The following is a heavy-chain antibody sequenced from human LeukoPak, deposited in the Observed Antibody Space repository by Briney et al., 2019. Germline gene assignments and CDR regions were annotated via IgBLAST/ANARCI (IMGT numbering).Heavy chain of an antibody. CDR2: IRSKTHGGTT. D-gene: IGHD3-3*01. V-gene: IGHV3-49*04. J-gene: IGHJ4*02. CDR1: GFTFGDYA. CDR3: TRDGIPETNWSGYYVDF. Sequence: PGRALRLSFTASGFTFGDYAMSWVRQAPGKGLEWVGFIRSKTHGGTTEYAASVKGRFSISRDDSKSIAYLQMNSLKTEDTAVYYCTRDGIPETNWSGYYVDFWGQGTLVTVSS.